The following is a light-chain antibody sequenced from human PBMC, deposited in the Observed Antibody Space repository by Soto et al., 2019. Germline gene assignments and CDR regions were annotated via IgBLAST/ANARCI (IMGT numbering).Light chain of an antibody. CDR1: QGISSY. CDR2: AAS. J-gene: IGKJ1*01. Sequence: DIQLTQSPSFLSASVGDRVTITCRASQGISSYLAWYQQKPGKAPNLLIYAASTLHKAVPPRFSGSGSGTEFTLTISSLQPEDFATYFCQELNSYPRGTFGQGTKLDIK. CDR3: QELNSYPRGT. V-gene: IGKV1-9*01.